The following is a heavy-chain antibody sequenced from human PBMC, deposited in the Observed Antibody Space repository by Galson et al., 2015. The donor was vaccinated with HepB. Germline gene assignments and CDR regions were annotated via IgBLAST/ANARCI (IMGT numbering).Heavy chain of an antibody. V-gene: IGHV1-69*13. Sequence: SVKVSCKASGGTFSSYAISWVRQAPGQGLEWMGGIIPIFGTANYAQKFQGRVTITADESTSTAYMELSSLRSEDTAVYYCARDRGIAVAGTYYYYGMDVWGQGTTVTVSS. CDR2: IIPIFGTA. D-gene: IGHD6-19*01. CDR3: ARDRGIAVAGTYYYYGMDV. CDR1: GGTFSSYA. J-gene: IGHJ6*02.